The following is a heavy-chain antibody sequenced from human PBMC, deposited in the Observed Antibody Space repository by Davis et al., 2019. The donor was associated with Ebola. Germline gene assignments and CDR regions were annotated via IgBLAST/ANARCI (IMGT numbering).Heavy chain of an antibody. D-gene: IGHD6-13*01. V-gene: IGHV4-59*08. Sequence: MPSETLSLTCAVYGGSFSGYYWSWIRQPPGKGLEWIGYIYNSGSTNYNPSLKSRVTISVDTSKNQFSLKLSSVTAADTAVYYCARHVPYSSSWYGAYFDFDYWGQGTLVTVSS. CDR3: ARHVPYSSSWYGAYFDFDY. CDR1: GGSFSGYY. CDR2: IYNSGST. J-gene: IGHJ4*02.